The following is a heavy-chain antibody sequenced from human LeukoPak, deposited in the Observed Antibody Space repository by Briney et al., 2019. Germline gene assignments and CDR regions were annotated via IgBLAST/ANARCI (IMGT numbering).Heavy chain of an antibody. D-gene: IGHD6-13*01. CDR2: IYYSGST. Sequence: SETLSLTCTVSGGSISSGDYYWSWIRQPPGKGLEWIGYIYYSGSTNYNPSLKSRVTISVDTSKNQFSLKLSSVTAADTAVYYCARHSCASSSSCSAYFQHWGQGTLVTVSS. CDR3: ARHSCASSSSCSAYFQH. V-gene: IGHV4-30-4*08. J-gene: IGHJ1*01. CDR1: GGSISSGDYY.